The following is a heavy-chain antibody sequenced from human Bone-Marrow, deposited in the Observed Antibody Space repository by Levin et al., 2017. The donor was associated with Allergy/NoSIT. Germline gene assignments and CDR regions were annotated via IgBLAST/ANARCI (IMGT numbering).Heavy chain of an antibody. Sequence: GGSLRLSCAASGFTFSSYGMHWVRQAPGKGLEWVAVIWYDGSNKYYADSVKGRFTISRDNSKNTLYLQMNSLRAEDTAVYYCAREERSTQGFDYWGQGTLVTVSS. CDR1: GFTFSSYG. CDR2: IWYDGSNK. V-gene: IGHV3-33*01. CDR3: AREERSTQGFDY. J-gene: IGHJ4*02. D-gene: IGHD2-2*01.